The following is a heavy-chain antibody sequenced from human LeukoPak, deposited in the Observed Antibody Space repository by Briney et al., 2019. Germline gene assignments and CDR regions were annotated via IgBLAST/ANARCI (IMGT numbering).Heavy chain of an antibody. CDR1: GFTFSGSA. D-gene: IGHD6-19*01. J-gene: IGHJ6*03. CDR3: TRHYIPSIAVAGTDYYYYMDV. CDR2: IRSKANSYAT. Sequence: GGSLKLSCAASGFTFSGSAMHWVRQASGKGLEWVGRIRSKANSYATAYAASVKGRFTISRDDSKNTAYLQMNSLKTEDTAVYYCTRHYIPSIAVAGTDYYYYMDVWGKGTTVTISS. V-gene: IGHV3-73*01.